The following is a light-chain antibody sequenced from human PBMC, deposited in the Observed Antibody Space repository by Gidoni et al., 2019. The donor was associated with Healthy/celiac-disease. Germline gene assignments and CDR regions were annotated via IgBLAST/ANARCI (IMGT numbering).Light chain of an antibody. CDR3: QQSYSTPWT. CDR2: AAS. V-gene: IGKV1-39*01. Sequence: DIQMPQSPYSLSASVGDRVTITSRASQSISSYLNWYQQKPGKAPKLLIYAASSLQSGVPSRFSGSGSGTDFTLTSSSLQPEDFATYYCQQSYSTPWTFXQXTKVEIK. J-gene: IGKJ1*01. CDR1: QSISSY.